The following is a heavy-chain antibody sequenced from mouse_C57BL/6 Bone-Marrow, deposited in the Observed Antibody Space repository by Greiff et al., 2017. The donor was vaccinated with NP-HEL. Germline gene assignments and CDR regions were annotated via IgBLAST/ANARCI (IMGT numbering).Heavy chain of an antibody. CDR3: ARALGYCYGSMDY. J-gene: IGHJ4*01. D-gene: IGHD1-1*01. Sequence: QVQLQQPGAELVKPGASVKMSCKASGYTFTSYWITWVKQRPGQGLEWIGDIYPGSGSTNYNEKFKSKATLTVDTSSSTAYMQLSSLTSEDSAVYYCARALGYCYGSMDYWGQGTSVTVSS. V-gene: IGHV1-55*01. CDR2: IYPGSGST. CDR1: GYTFTSYW.